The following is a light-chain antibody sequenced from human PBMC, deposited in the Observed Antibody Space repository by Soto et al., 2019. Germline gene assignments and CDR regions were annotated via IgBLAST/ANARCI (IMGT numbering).Light chain of an antibody. V-gene: IGLV2-8*01. CDR1: SSDVGNYNY. J-gene: IGLJ1*01. Sequence: QSVLTQPPSASGSPGQSVTISCIGTSSDVGNYNYVSWYQQHPGKAPKLMIYEVSKRPSGVPDRFSGSKSGNTASLTVSGLQTDGEADYYCSSYAGSNNYVFGTGTKVTVL. CDR2: EVS. CDR3: SSYAGSNNYV.